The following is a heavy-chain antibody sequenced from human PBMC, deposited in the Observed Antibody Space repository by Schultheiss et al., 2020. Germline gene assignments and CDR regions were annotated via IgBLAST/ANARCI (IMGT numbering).Heavy chain of an antibody. CDR2: VSVGATKT. Sequence: GESLKISCAASGFTFSSYGMHWVRQAPGKGLEWVSAVSVGATKTYYADSVKGRFAISRDDSRNTLSLQMNSLMVEDTAVYYCAKLGVRTTTGGADFWGQGTLVTVSS. V-gene: IGHV3-23*01. CDR1: GFTFSSYG. CDR3: AKLGVRTTTGGADF. D-gene: IGHD1-1*01. J-gene: IGHJ4*02.